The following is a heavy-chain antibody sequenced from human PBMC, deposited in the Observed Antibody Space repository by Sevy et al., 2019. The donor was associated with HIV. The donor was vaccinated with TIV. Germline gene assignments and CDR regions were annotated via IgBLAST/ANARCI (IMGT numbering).Heavy chain of an antibody. D-gene: IGHD2-8*01. V-gene: IGHV3-23*01. CDR2: LSFGCGRI. CDR3: AREGCTRPHDH. Sequence: GGSLRLSCVASGFNFNIYSMSWVRQAPGKGLEWVSTLSFGCGRINHAYSVQGRFTMSREDSKKTVYLEMNSLRAEDTAVYYCAREGCTRPHDHWGQGTLVTVSS. CDR1: GFNFNIYS. J-gene: IGHJ4*02.